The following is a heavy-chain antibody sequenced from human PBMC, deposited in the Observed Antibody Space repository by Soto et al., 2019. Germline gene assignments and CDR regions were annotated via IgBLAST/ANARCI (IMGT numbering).Heavy chain of an antibody. Sequence: EVQLVESGGGLIQPGGSLRLSCAASGFTVSSNYMSWVRQAPGKGLEWVSVLYSGGDTYYADSVKGRFTISRDNSKNTLFLQMNSLRVEDTAVYYCAREAHSGYDEYPRNRWFDPWGQGTLVTVSS. CDR2: LYSGGDT. CDR3: AREAHSGYDEYPRNRWFDP. V-gene: IGHV3-53*01. CDR1: GFTVSSNY. J-gene: IGHJ5*02. D-gene: IGHD5-12*01.